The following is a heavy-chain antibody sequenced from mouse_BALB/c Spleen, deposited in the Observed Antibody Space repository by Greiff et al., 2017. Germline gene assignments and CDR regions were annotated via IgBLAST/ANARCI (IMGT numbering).Heavy chain of an antibody. CDR3: ARWDYYGSGFDY. D-gene: IGHD1-1*01. CDR1: GYTFTSYW. J-gene: IGHJ2*01. CDR2: INPSTGYT. Sequence: QVQLQQSGAELAKPGASVKMSCKASGYTFTSYWMHWVKQRPGQGLEWIGYINPSTGYTEYNQKFKDKATLTADKSSSTAYMQLSSLTSEDSAVYYCARWDYYGSGFDYWGQGTTLTVSS. V-gene: IGHV1-7*01.